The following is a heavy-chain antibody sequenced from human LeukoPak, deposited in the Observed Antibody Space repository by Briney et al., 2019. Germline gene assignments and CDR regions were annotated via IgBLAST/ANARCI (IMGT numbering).Heavy chain of an antibody. CDR2: IRQDGSEK. CDR1: GFTFSRYW. Sequence: PGGSLRLSCAASGFTFSRYWMSWVRQAPWKGLEWVANIRQDGSEKHYLDSVKGRITISRDNAKNSLYLQMNSLRVEDTAVYFCARWGSELPDDAFDIWGQGTMVTVSS. V-gene: IGHV3-7*01. CDR3: ARWGSELPDDAFDI. J-gene: IGHJ3*02. D-gene: IGHD6-25*01.